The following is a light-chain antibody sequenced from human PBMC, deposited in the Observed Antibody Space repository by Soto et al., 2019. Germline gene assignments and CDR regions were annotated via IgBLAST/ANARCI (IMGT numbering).Light chain of an antibody. V-gene: IGKV3-11*01. CDR3: QQRSNWPIT. J-gene: IGKJ5*01. CDR2: DAS. Sequence: EIVLTQSPGTLSLSPGESATLTCRASESVGPYLAWYRQKPGQAPRLLISDASNRATGVPARVSGSGSGTHFTLTISSLEPEDFAVYYCQQRSNWPITFGQGTRLAIK. CDR1: ESVGPY.